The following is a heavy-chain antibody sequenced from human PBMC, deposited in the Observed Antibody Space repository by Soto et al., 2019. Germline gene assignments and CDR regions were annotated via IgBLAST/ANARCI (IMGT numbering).Heavy chain of an antibody. CDR2: ISSSSSYI. V-gene: IGHV3-21*01. CDR1: GFTFSSYS. D-gene: IGHD6-13*01. Sequence: EVQLVESGGGLVKPGGSLRLSCAASGFTFSSYSMNWVRQAPGNGLEWVSSISSSSSYIYYADSVKGRFTISRDNAKNSLYLQMNSLRAEDTAVYYCVAYSTYKNPDAFDIWGQGTMVTVSS. J-gene: IGHJ3*02. CDR3: VAYSTYKNPDAFDI.